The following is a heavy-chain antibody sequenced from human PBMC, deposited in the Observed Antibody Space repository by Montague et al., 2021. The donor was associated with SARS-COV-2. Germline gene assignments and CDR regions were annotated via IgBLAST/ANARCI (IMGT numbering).Heavy chain of an antibody. Sequence: SETLSLTCTVYGGSFSGYYWSWIRQPPGKGLEWIGEINHSGSTNYNPSLKSRVTISVDTSTNQFSLTLSSVTAADTAVYYCSRVRYYGSGTSLGMDVWGQGTTVTVSS. CDR2: INHSGST. CDR3: SRVRYYGSGTSLGMDV. CDR1: GGSFSGYY. V-gene: IGHV4-34*01. D-gene: IGHD3-10*01. J-gene: IGHJ6*02.